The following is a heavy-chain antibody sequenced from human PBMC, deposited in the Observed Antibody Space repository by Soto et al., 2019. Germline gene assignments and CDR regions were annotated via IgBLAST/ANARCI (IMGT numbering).Heavy chain of an antibody. CDR2: IYYRGST. V-gene: IGHV4-59*01. Sequence: QVQLQESGPGLVKPSETLSFTCTVSGGSISSYYWSWIRQPPGKRLEWIGYIYYRGSTNYNPSLKSRVTISVATSKNPFSLKLSSVTAADPAVHYCARVIGGYDYYYYSGMDLWGQACTITVSS. CDR1: GGSISSYY. D-gene: IGHD5-12*01. CDR3: ARVIGGYDYYYYSGMDL. J-gene: IGHJ6*02.